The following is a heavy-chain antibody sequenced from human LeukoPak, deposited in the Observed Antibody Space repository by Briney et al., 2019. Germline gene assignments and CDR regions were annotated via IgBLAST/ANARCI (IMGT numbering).Heavy chain of an antibody. V-gene: IGHV3-33*06. D-gene: IGHD3-22*01. CDR3: AKGEYYYDSSGYKAEYFQD. J-gene: IGHJ1*01. CDR2: IWDDGSNK. CDR1: GFTFSSYG. Sequence: GGALRLSCAESGFTFSSYGMHWVRQAPGKWLEWVAVIWDDGSNKCYADSVKGRFTISRDNSKNTLYLQMNSLRAEDTAVYYCAKGEYYYDSSGYKAEYFQDWGQGTLVTVSS.